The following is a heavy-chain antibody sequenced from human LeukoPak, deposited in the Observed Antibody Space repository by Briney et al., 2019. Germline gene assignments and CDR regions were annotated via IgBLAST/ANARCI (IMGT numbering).Heavy chain of an antibody. CDR2: IYSGGST. D-gene: IGHD5-18*01. CDR3: ARVKTAMVDDAFDI. CDR1: GFTVSSNY. J-gene: IGHJ3*02. Sequence: TGGSLRLSCVASGFTVSSNYMSWVRQAPREGLEWVSVIYSGGSTYYADSVKGRFTISRDNSKNTLYLQMNSLRAEDTAVYYCARVKTAMVDDAFDIWGQGTMVTVSS. V-gene: IGHV3-53*01.